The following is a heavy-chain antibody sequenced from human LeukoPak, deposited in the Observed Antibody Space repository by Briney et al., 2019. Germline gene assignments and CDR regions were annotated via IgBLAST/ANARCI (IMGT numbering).Heavy chain of an antibody. Sequence: GGSLRLSCAASGFTFSNTWMNWVRQASGKGLEWVGRIKRIIDGGTTDYAAPVKGRFTVSRDDSINTLYLQMSSLKTEDTAVYYCAAQGGSGDLRYWGQGTLVTVSS. D-gene: IGHD4-17*01. CDR2: IKRIIDGGTT. V-gene: IGHV3-15*01. CDR1: GFTFSNTW. CDR3: AAQGGSGDLRY. J-gene: IGHJ4*02.